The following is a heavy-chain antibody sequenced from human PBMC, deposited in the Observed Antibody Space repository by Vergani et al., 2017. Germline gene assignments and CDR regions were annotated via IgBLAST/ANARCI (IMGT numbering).Heavy chain of an antibody. V-gene: IGHV4-59*01. J-gene: IGHJ6*03. CDR1: GGPISSYY. CDR2: IYYSGST. CDR3: ARGGTTGDRSKYYYYYMDV. D-gene: IGHD7-27*01. Sequence: QVQLQESGPGLVKPSETLSLTCTVSGGPISSYYWSWIRQPPGKGLEWIGYIYYSGSTNYNPSLKSRVTGSVDTAKNQFSLKLSSVTAADTAVDYCARGGTTGDRSKYYYYYMDVWGKGTTVTVSS.